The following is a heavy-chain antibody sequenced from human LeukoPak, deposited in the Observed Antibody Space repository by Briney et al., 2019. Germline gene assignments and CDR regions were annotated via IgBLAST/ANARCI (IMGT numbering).Heavy chain of an antibody. Sequence: PSETLSLTCTVSGGSISSGGYYWSWIRQPPGKGLEYIGYVYYSGSTNYNPSLKSRVTMSVDTPKNQFSLKLTSVTAADTAVYYCARGDVSGWFYSYFALWGRGTLVTVSS. CDR3: ARGDVSGWFYSYFAL. CDR2: VYYSGST. CDR1: GGSISSGGYY. J-gene: IGHJ2*01. D-gene: IGHD6-19*01. V-gene: IGHV4-61*08.